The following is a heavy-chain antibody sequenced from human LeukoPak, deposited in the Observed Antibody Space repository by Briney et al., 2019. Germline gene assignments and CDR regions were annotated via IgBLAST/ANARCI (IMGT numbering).Heavy chain of an antibody. V-gene: IGHV4-4*02. CDR1: GGSISSGNW. J-gene: IGHJ4*02. Sequence: PSETLSLTCAVSGGSISSGNWWSWIRQPPGKGLQWIGEVYPSGSTNYNPSLKSRVTMSVDKSKNQFSLNLTSVTAADTAVYYCARGSYSNCFDYWGQGTLVTVSS. CDR3: ARGSYSNCFDY. D-gene: IGHD6-13*01. CDR2: VYPSGST.